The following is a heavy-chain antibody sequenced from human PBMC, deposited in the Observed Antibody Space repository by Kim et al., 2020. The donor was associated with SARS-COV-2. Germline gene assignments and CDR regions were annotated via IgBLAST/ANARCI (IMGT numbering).Heavy chain of an antibody. CDR2: IYYSGTT. CDR1: GGSISNSSYY. J-gene: IGHJ4*02. Sequence: SETLSLTCTVSGGSISNSSYYWGWIRQPPGKGLEWIGTIYYSGTTYYNPSHKSRVTIPVDTSKNQFSLKLSSVTAADTAVYYCARQLATVVTPADYWGQGTLVTVSS. D-gene: IGHD4-17*01. V-gene: IGHV4-39*01. CDR3: ARQLATVVTPADY.